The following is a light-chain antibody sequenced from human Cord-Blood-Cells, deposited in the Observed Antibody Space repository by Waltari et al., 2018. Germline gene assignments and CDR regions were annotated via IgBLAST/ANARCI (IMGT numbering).Light chain of an antibody. CDR1: QSISSW. Sequence: DIQMTQSPSTLSASVGDRVTITCRASQSISSWLAWYQQIPGKAPKLLIYDASSLESGVPSRFSGSGSGTEFTLTISSLQPDDFATYYCQQYNSYSFTFGPGTKVDIK. V-gene: IGKV1-5*01. CDR2: DAS. J-gene: IGKJ3*01. CDR3: QQYNSYSFT.